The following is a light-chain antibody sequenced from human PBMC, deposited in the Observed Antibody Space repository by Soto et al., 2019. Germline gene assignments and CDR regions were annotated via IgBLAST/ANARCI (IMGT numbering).Light chain of an antibody. CDR3: QQLYSYPPT. Sequence: DIQLTQSPSFLSASVGDRVTITCRASQGISSYLAWYQQKPGKAPKLLIYAASTLQSGVPSRFSGSGSGAEFTLTISTLQPEDFATYYCQQLYSYPPTFGGGTKVEIK. V-gene: IGKV1-9*01. J-gene: IGKJ4*01. CDR2: AAS. CDR1: QGISSY.